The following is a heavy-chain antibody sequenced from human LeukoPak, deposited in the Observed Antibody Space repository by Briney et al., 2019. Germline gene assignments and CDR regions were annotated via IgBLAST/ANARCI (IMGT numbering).Heavy chain of an antibody. Sequence: PGGSLRLSCAASRFAFGSYAMSWVRQAPGKGLEWVSAISGSDSSTYYADSMRGRFTISRDNSKNTLYLQMNSLRAGDTAFYYCAKDRGYDAGGYAFDHWGQGTLVTVSS. V-gene: IGHV3-23*01. CDR1: RFAFGSYA. J-gene: IGHJ4*02. CDR2: ISGSDSST. CDR3: AKDRGYDAGGYAFDH. D-gene: IGHD4/OR15-4a*01.